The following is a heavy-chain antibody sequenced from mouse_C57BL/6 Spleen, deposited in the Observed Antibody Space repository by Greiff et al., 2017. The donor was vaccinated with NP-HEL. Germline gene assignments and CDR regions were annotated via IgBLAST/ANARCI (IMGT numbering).Heavy chain of an antibody. Sequence: QVQLKESGPGLVQPSQSLSITCTVSGFSLTSYGVHWVRQSPGKGLEWLGVIWSGGSTDYNAAFISRLSISKDNSKSQVFFKMNSLQADDTAIYYCARTGTKWDDYAMDYWGQGTSVTVSS. CDR2: IWSGGST. D-gene: IGHD4-1*01. CDR1: GFSLTSYG. J-gene: IGHJ4*01. V-gene: IGHV2-2*01. CDR3: ARTGTKWDDYAMDY.